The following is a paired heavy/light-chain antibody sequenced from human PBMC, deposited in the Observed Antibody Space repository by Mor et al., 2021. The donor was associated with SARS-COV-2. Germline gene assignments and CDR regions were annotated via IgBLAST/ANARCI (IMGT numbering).Heavy chain of an antibody. CDR1: GFIFSSHW. D-gene: IGHD6-19*01. J-gene: IGHJ4*02. V-gene: IGHV3-7*05. CDR2: INQDGSEK. CDR3: ARDGPEAGLYFDY. Sequence: EVQLVESGGGLVQPGGSLRLSCAASGFIFSSHWMAWVRQAPGKGLEWVATINQDGSEKYYVDSVKGPFTISRDNAKNSLYLQMNSLRVEDTAVYYCARDGPEAGLYFDYWGQGILVTVSS.
Light chain of an antibody. V-gene: IGKV4-1*01. CDR3: QQYYFTSAPT. J-gene: IGKJ4*01. Sequence: DIVMTQSPDSLAVSLGERATINCKSSQSLLYSSNKKNYLAWYQQKPGQPPKLLIYWASIRESGVPDRFSGSGSATDFTLTISSLQAEDVAIYYCQQYYFTSAPTFGGGTKVEIK. CDR1: QSLLYSSNKKNY. CDR2: WAS.